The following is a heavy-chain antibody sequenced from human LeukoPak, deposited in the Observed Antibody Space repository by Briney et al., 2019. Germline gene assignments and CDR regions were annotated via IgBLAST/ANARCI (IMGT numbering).Heavy chain of an antibody. CDR2: IIPIFGTA. V-gene: IGHV1-69*13. CDR3: ARDRGQPRYCSSTSCYNPQWFDP. D-gene: IGHD2-2*02. Sequence: SVKVSCKASGGTFSSYTISWVRQAPGQGLEWMGGIIPIFGTANYAQKFQGRVTITADESTSTAYMELSSLRSEDTAVYYCARDRGQPRYCSSTSCYNPQWFDPWGQGTLVTVSS. CDR1: GGTFSSYT. J-gene: IGHJ5*02.